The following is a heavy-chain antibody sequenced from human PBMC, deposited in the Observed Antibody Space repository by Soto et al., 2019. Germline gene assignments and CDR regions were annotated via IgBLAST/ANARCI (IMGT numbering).Heavy chain of an antibody. CDR3: ARDLAYYDFWSGPD. CDR2: IYYSGST. J-gene: IGHJ4*02. Sequence: SETLSLTCTVSGGSVSSGSYYWSWIRQPPGKGLEWIGYIYYSGSTNYNHSLKSRVTISVDTSKNQFSLKLSSVTAADTAVYYCARDLAYYDFWSGPDWGQGTLVTVSS. V-gene: IGHV4-61*01. D-gene: IGHD3-3*01. CDR1: GGSVSSGSYY.